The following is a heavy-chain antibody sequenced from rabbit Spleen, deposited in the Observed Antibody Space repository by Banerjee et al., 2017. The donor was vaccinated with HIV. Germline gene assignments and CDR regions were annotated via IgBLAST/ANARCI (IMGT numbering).Heavy chain of an antibody. CDR3: ARENSGWDSFNL. J-gene: IGHJ4*01. CDR2: IGTGSGST. Sequence: QEQLEESGGGLVKPEGSLTLTCKASGFDLSSYYYMCWVRQAPGKGPEWIACIGTGSGSTYYASWAKGRFTISKTSSTTVTLQMTSLTAADTATYFCARENSGWDSFNLWGPGTLVTVS. CDR1: GFDLSSYYY. D-gene: IGHD4-1*01. V-gene: IGHV1S45*01.